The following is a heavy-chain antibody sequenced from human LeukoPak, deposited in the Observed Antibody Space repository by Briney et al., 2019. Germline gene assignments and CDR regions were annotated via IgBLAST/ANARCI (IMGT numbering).Heavy chain of an antibody. J-gene: IGHJ4*02. Sequence: NSSEPVSLTCTVSGGSISSYYWSWIRQPPGKGLEWIGYIYYSGSTNYNPSLKSRVTISVDTSKNQFSLNLKSVTAADTAVYYCARGKGYFDYWGQGTLVTDPS. CDR3: ARGKGYFDY. CDR2: IYYSGST. CDR1: GGSISSYY. V-gene: IGHV4-59*01.